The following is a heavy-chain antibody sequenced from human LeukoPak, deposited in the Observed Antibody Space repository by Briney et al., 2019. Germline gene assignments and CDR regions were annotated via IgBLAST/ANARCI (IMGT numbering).Heavy chain of an antibody. D-gene: IGHD5-18*01. CDR2: IYTSGST. J-gene: IGHJ6*03. CDR3: ARGVSGYTYGSYYYYYMDV. CDR1: DGSISSYY. Sequence: SETLSLTCTVSDGSISSYYWSWIRQPPGKGLEWIGYIYTSGSTNYNPSLKSRVTISVDTSKNQFSLKLSSVPAADTAVYYCARGVSGYTYGSYYYYYMDVWGKGTTVTVSS. V-gene: IGHV4-4*09.